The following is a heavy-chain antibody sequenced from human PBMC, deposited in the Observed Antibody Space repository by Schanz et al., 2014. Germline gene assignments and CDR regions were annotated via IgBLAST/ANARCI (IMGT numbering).Heavy chain of an antibody. Sequence: VHLEESGGGVVQLGRSLRLSCAASGFTFHTYDMHWVRQAPGKGLEWVAQISHDGHRDFYADSVKGRFTVSRDNNWKTLSLQMNSLRSDDTAIYHCARENSSGYSPAVTYYIDVWGKGTTXTVSS. CDR3: ARENSSGYSPAVTYYIDV. V-gene: IGHV3-30-3*01. D-gene: IGHD3-22*01. CDR2: ISHDGHRD. CDR1: GFTFHTYD. J-gene: IGHJ6*03.